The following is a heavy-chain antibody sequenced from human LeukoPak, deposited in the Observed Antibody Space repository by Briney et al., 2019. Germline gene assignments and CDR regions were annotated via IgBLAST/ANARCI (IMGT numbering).Heavy chain of an antibody. CDR1: GFTFSSYG. D-gene: IGHD6-13*01. J-gene: IGHJ1*01. CDR3: AKVEQQLRYFQH. Sequence: GGSLRLPCAASGFTFSSYGMHWVRQAPGKGLEWVAFIRYDGSNKYYADSVKGRFTISRDTSKNTLYLQMNSLRAEDTAVYYCAKVEQQLRYFQHWGQGTLVTVSS. V-gene: IGHV3-30*02. CDR2: IRYDGSNK.